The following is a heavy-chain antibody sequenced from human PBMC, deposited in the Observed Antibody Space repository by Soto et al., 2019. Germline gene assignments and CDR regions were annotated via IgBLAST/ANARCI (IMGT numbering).Heavy chain of an antibody. Sequence: QVQLVESGGGVVQPGRSLRLSCAASGFTFSDYGMHWVRQAPGKGLEWVAVIWYDGSNEYYADSVEGRFTVSRDSSKNIVYLQMNSLRAEDTAVYYCARTHKSIAVGAFDIWGQGTMVTVSS. J-gene: IGHJ3*02. V-gene: IGHV3-33*01. CDR1: GFTFSDYG. CDR3: ARTHKSIAVGAFDI. D-gene: IGHD6-19*01. CDR2: IWYDGSNE.